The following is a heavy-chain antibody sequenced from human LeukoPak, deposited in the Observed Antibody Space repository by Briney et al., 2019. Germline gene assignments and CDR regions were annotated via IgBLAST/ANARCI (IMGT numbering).Heavy chain of an antibody. D-gene: IGHD3-10*01. Sequence: GGSLRLSCAASGFTFSSYAMSWVRQAPGRGLEWVSSISSTSSYIYYADSMKGRFTISRDNAKNSLYLQMNSLRAEDTAVYYCARALWSGPVYYGMDVWGQGTTVTVSS. V-gene: IGHV3-21*06. CDR1: GFTFSSYA. CDR3: ARALWSGPVYYGMDV. J-gene: IGHJ6*02. CDR2: ISSTSSYI.